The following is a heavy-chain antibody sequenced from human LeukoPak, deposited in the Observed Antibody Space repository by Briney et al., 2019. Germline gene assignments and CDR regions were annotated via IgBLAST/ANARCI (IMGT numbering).Heavy chain of an antibody. Sequence: ASVKVSCKASGYTFTSYGISGVRHAPGQGLEWMGWTSAYIGNTNYAQKLQGRVTMTTDTSTSTAYMELRSLRSDDTAVYYCASRRDGSGSYYMLYWGQGTLVTVSS. CDR3: ASRRDGSGSYYMLY. CDR1: GYTFTSYG. CDR2: TSAYIGNT. D-gene: IGHD3-10*01. V-gene: IGHV1-18*01. J-gene: IGHJ4*02.